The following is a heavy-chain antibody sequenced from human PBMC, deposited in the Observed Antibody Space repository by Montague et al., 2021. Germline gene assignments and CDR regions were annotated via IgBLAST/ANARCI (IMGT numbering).Heavy chain of an antibody. J-gene: IGHJ5*02. CDR1: GGSISSHY. D-gene: IGHD3-10*01. Sequence: SETLSLTCTVSGGSISSHYWSWVRQPPGKGLEWLGSMFYGGATSNNPSLKSRVTMSIDTSTNQFSLKLGFVTAADTAVYYCAKQDYFVSGTSYKGFDPWGQGILVTVSS. V-gene: IGHV4-59*08. CDR2: MFYGGAT. CDR3: AKQDYFVSGTSYKGFDP.